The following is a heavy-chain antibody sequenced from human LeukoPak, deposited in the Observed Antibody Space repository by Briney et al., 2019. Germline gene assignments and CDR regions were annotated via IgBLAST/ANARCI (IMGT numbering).Heavy chain of an antibody. V-gene: IGHV3-30-3*01. CDR3: AEVDFDY. Sequence: PGGSLRLSCAASGFTFSSYAMHWARQAPGKGLEWVALISYDGSNKWYADSVKGRFTVSRDNSKNTLYLQMNSLRVEDTAVYYCAEVDFDYWGQGTLVTVSS. CDR1: GFTFSSYA. CDR2: ISYDGSNK. J-gene: IGHJ4*02.